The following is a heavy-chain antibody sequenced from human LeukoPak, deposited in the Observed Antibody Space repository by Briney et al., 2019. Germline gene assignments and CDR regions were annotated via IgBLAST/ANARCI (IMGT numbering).Heavy chain of an antibody. CDR1: GFTFSSYS. Sequence: GGSLRLSCAASGFTFSSYSMNWVRQAPGKGLEGVSSISSSSSYIYYADSVKGRFTISRDNAKNSLYLQMNSLRAEDTAVYYCARDCTNGVCFRFDPWGQGTLVTVSS. D-gene: IGHD2-8*01. CDR2: ISSSSSYI. J-gene: IGHJ5*02. CDR3: ARDCTNGVCFRFDP. V-gene: IGHV3-21*01.